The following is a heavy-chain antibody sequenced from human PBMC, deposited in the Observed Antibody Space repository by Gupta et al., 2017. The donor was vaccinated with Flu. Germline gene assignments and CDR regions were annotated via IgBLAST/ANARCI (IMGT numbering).Heavy chain of an antibody. J-gene: IGHJ4*02. Sequence: QVQLQESGPGLVKPSETLSLTCAVSGDSISSGHYWGWIRQSPEKGLQWIGSIYHDGSTYYNPSLKSRVTISVDTSNNQFSLKLSSVTAADTAVYYCARDYRRDSMGVDYWGQGTLVTVSS. CDR2: IYHDGST. D-gene: IGHD1-26*01. CDR1: GDSISSGHY. V-gene: IGHV4-38-2*02. CDR3: ARDYRRDSMGVDY.